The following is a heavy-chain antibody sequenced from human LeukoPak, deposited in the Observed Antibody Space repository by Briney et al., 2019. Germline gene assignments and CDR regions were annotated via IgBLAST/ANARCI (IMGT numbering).Heavy chain of an antibody. D-gene: IGHD6-19*01. CDR1: GFTFSSYA. J-gene: IGHJ1*01. Sequence: PGGSLRLSCAASGFTFSSYAMHWVRQAPGKGLEYVSAISSNGGSTYYANSVKGRFTISRDNSKNTLYLQMGSLRAEDMAVYYCASGTPIAVAGPFQHWGQGTLVTVSS. CDR2: ISSNGGST. V-gene: IGHV3-64*01. CDR3: ASGTPIAVAGPFQH.